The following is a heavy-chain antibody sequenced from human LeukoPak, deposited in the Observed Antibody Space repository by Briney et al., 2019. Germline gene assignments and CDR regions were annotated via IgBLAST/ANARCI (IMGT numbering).Heavy chain of an antibody. Sequence: PSETLSLTCTVSGGSISSSSYYWGWIRQPPGKGLEWIGSIYYSGSTYYNPSLKSRVTISVDTSKNQFSLKLSSVTAADTAVYYCARVWPLGYYYDSSGSGFDPWGQGTLVTVSS. CDR1: GGSISSSSYY. CDR2: IYYSGST. D-gene: IGHD3-22*01. CDR3: ARVWPLGYYYDSSGSGFDP. V-gene: IGHV4-39*07. J-gene: IGHJ5*02.